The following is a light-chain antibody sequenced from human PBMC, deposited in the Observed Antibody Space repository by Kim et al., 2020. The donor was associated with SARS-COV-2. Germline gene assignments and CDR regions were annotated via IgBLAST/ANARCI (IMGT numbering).Light chain of an antibody. CDR1: QSVSSN. CDR3: QQYNNWPPLT. CDR2: GAS. J-gene: IGKJ1*01. Sequence: EIVMTQSPATLSVSPGERATLSCRASQSVSSNLAWYQQKPGQVPRLLIYGASTRATGIPARFSGSGSGTEFTLTIRSLQSEDFAIYYCQQYNNWPPLTFGHGTKVEIK. V-gene: IGKV3-15*01.